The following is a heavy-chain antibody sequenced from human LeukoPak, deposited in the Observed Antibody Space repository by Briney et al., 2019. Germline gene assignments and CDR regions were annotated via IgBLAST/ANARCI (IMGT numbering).Heavy chain of an antibody. CDR1: VGTFSSYA. D-gene: IGHD3-22*01. CDR3: PRDSYSRGYLDY. J-gene: IGHJ4*02. V-gene: IGHV1-69*05. Sequence: GSSVKVSCKASVGTFSSYAISWLRQAPGQGLEWMRGIIPNFGTAHYAHKLQGRVTITTDDSTSTAHMELSSCRPDEPAVCYLPRDSYSRGYLDYWGRGTGVTV. CDR2: IIPNFGTA.